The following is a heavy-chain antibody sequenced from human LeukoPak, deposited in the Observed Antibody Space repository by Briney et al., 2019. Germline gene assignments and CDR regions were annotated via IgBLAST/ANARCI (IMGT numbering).Heavy chain of an antibody. CDR2: IKQEGSEK. CDR3: ARDRYYYDRSGYYVNYFDY. J-gene: IGHJ4*02. D-gene: IGHD3-22*01. V-gene: IGHV3-7*01. CDR1: GFTFSSYW. Sequence: GGSLRLSCAASGFTFSSYWMSWVRQAPGKGLEWVANIKQEGSEKYYVDSVKGRFTISRDNAKNSLYLQMNSLRVEDTAVYYCARDRYYYDRSGYYVNYFDYWGQRTLVTVSS.